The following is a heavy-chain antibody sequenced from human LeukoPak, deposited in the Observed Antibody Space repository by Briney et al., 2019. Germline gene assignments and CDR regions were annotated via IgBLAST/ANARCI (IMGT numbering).Heavy chain of an antibody. J-gene: IGHJ6*03. V-gene: IGHV4-59*11. Sequence: SETLSLTCTVSGGSLRGHSWSWIRQPPEQGLEYIGDFYIGRTTNYNRSLKSRVTISLDTSKRQLSLTVNSVTAADTAVYFCARDKGQSGSSGIYESYMDVWGPGTTVIVSS. CDR2: FYIGRTT. CDR3: ARDKGQSGSSGIYESYMDV. CDR1: GGSLRGHS. D-gene: IGHD6-6*01.